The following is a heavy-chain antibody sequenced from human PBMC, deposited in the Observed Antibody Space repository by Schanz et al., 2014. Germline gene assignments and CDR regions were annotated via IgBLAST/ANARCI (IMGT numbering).Heavy chain of an antibody. CDR1: RFTFSNYA. J-gene: IGHJ4*02. CDR3: ARDLPYAMSTR. CDR2: ISGSGGST. V-gene: IGHV3-23*04. Sequence: EVQLVESGGGLVQPGGSLRLSCAASRFTFSNYAMSWVRQAPGKGLEWVSAISGSGGSTYYADSVKGRFTISRDNSKNTLYLQMNSLRAEDTAIYYCARDLPYAMSTRWGQGTLVTVSS. D-gene: IGHD2-2*01.